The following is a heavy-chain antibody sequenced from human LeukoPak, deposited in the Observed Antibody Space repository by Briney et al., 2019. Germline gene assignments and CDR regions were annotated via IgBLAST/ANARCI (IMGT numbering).Heavy chain of an antibody. Sequence: GGSLRLSCAASGFTFDDYAMHWVRQAPGKGLEWVSGISWNSGSIGYADSVKGRFTISRDNAKNSLYLQMNSLRAEDTAVYYCASVDILTGYYRPTAGGAFDIWGQGTMVTVSS. J-gene: IGHJ3*02. D-gene: IGHD3-9*01. CDR3: ASVDILTGYYRPTAGGAFDI. CDR2: ISWNSGSI. CDR1: GFTFDDYA. V-gene: IGHV3-9*01.